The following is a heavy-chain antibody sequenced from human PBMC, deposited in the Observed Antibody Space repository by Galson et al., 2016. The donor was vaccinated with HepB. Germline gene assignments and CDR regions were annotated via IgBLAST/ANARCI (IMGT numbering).Heavy chain of an antibody. V-gene: IGHV4-61*01. Sequence: SETLSLTCTVSGGSVSSGSYYWSWIRQPPGKGLEWIGYIYYSGSTNYNPSLKSRVTISVDTSKNQFSLKLSSVTAADTAVYYCARVSSGDFWSGSKYYFDSWGQGTLVTVSS. J-gene: IGHJ4*02. D-gene: IGHD3-3*01. CDR2: IYYSGST. CDR3: ARVSSGDFWSGSKYYFDS. CDR1: GGSVSSGSYY.